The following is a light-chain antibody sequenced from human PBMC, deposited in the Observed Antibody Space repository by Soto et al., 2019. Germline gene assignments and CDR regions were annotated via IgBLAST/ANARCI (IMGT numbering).Light chain of an antibody. CDR2: DAS. J-gene: IGKJ4*01. CDR3: QQRSSWPPYT. Sequence: IVLTQSPATLTLSQGERATLSCRASRSVSSYLGWYQKKPRQAPRLLIYDASQRATGVPSRFSGSGSGTDFTLTISSLEPEDFAVYFCQQRSSWPPYTFGGGTKVEIK. CDR1: RSVSSY. V-gene: IGKV3-11*01.